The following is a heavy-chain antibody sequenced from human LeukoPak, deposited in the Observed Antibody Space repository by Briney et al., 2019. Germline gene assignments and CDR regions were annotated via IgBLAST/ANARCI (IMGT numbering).Heavy chain of an antibody. V-gene: IGHV3-7*05. Sequence: GGSLRLSCAASGITFGSYWMTWVRQAPGKGLECVANIKPDGSEKHYVDSVEGRFTISRDNAKNSLFLEMNSLRAEDTAVYYCATRYCSGGSCYALDYWGQGTLVTVSS. CDR3: ATRYCSGGSCYALDY. D-gene: IGHD2-15*01. CDR2: IKPDGSEK. J-gene: IGHJ4*02. CDR1: GITFGSYW.